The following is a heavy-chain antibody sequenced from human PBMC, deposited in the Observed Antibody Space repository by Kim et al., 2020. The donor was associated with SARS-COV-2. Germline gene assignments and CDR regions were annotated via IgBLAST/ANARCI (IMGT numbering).Heavy chain of an antibody. CDR2: INEGGTV. CDR1: DESFSGFF. D-gene: IGHD3-10*01. V-gene: IGHV4-34*01. J-gene: IGHJ6*02. Sequence: SETLSLTCAVHDESFSGFFWNWIRQSPGKGLEWIGEINEGGTVNYNPSLKSRVTISVDTAKSQFSLRLSSMTAADTAVYYCARGPRYYFVSGNYYRLNYYYDYAMDVWGQGTKVTVSS. CDR3: ARGPRYYFVSGNYYRLNYYYDYAMDV.